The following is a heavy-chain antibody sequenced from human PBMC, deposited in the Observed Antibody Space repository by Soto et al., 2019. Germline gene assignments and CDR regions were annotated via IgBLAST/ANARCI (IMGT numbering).Heavy chain of an antibody. Sequence: QVQLVESGGGVVQPGRSLRLSCAASGFTFSSYAMHWVRQAPGKGLEWVAVISYDGSNKYYADSVKGRFTISRDNSKNTLYLQMNSLRAEDTAVYYCASNSAHYGDYVEFDYWGQGTLVTVSS. CDR3: ASNSAHYGDYVEFDY. CDR2: ISYDGSNK. J-gene: IGHJ4*02. V-gene: IGHV3-30-3*01. CDR1: GFTFSSYA. D-gene: IGHD4-17*01.